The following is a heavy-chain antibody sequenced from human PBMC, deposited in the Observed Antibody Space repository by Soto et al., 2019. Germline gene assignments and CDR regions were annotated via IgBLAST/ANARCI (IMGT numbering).Heavy chain of an antibody. CDR2: IYYSGST. CDR1: GGSISGYY. D-gene: IGHD4-17*01. Sequence: PSETLSLTCTVPGGSISGYYWSWIRQPPGKGLEWIGYIYYSGSTNYNPSLKSRVTISVDTSKNQFSLKPSSVTAADTAVYYCARERRDYGDYHFDYWGQGTLVTVSS. V-gene: IGHV4-59*01. J-gene: IGHJ4*02. CDR3: ARERRDYGDYHFDY.